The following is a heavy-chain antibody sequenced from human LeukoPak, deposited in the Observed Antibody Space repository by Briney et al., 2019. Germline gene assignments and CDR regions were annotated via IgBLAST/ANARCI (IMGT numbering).Heavy chain of an antibody. CDR2: TYYSGST. Sequence: SETLTLTCTVSGGTISSYYRSCIRKPPGKGLEWIWYTYYSGSTNYNPSLKGRVTISVDTSKNQFSLKLSSVTAADTAVYYCARHGVLLWFGELLGAFDIWGQGTMVTVSS. J-gene: IGHJ3*02. CDR3: ARHGVLLWFGELLGAFDI. CDR1: GGTISSYY. D-gene: IGHD3-10*01. V-gene: IGHV4-59*08.